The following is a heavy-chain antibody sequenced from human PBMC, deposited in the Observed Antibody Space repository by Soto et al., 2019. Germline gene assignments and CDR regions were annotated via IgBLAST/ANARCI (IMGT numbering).Heavy chain of an antibody. V-gene: IGHV3-9*01. Sequence: SLRLSCAASGFTFDDYAMHWVRQVPGKGLEWVSGINWNSGIIGYGDSVKGRFAISRDNAKNSLHLQMNSLSAEDTAFYYCVKDESINWYSGHFRHWGQGTMVP. CDR1: GFTFDDYA. D-gene: IGHD6-13*01. CDR3: VKDESINWYSGHFRH. J-gene: IGHJ1*01. CDR2: INWNSGII.